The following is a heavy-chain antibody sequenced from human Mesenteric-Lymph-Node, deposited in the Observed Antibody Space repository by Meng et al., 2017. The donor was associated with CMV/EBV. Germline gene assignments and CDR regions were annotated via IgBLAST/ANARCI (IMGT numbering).Heavy chain of an antibody. CDR2: IYYSGST. V-gene: IGHV4-59*12. D-gene: IGHD3-3*01. Sequence: SETLSLTCTVSGGSISSYYWSWIRQPPGKGLEWIGYIYYSGSTNYNPSLKSRVTISVDTSKNQFSLKLSSVTAADTAVYYCATSYYDFWSGFYSYGMDVWGQGTTVTVSS. CDR3: ATSYYDFWSGFYSYGMDV. CDR1: GGSISSYY. J-gene: IGHJ6*02.